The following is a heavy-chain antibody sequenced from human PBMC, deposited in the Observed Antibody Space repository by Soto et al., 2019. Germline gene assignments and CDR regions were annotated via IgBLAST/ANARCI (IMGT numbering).Heavy chain of an antibody. J-gene: IGHJ6*03. CDR1: SGSISSSNW. V-gene: IGHV4-4*02. D-gene: IGHD3-10*01. CDR2: IYHSGST. Sequence: SETLSLTCAVSSGSISSSNWWSWVRQPPGKGLEWIGEIYHSGSTNYNPSLKSRVTISVDKSKNQFSLKLSSVTAADTAVYYCASMVRGRSSYYYYMDVWGKGTTVTVSS. CDR3: ASMVRGRSSYYYYMDV.